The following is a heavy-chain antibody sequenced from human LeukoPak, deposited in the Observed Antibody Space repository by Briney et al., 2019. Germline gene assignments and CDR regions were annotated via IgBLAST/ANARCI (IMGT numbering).Heavy chain of an antibody. CDR3: ARAQWFGVVITYYFDY. Sequence: SETLSLTCAVYGGSFSGYYWSWIRQPPGKGLEWIGYIYYSGSTNYNPSLKSRVTISVDTSKNQFSLKLSSVTAADTAVYYCARAQWFGVVITYYFDYWGQGTLVIVSS. CDR2: IYYSGST. J-gene: IGHJ4*02. CDR1: GGSFSGYY. D-gene: IGHD3-3*01. V-gene: IGHV4-59*12.